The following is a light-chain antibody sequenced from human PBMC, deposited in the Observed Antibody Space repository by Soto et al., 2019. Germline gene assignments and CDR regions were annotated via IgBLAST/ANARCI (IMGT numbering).Light chain of an antibody. J-gene: IGKJ4*01. CDR3: QQYNNYPIT. V-gene: IGKV1-5*03. Sequence: DIQMTQSPSTLTASVGDRVTITCRASQNINSLLAWYQQKPGKAPKLLIYKASGLESGVPSRFSGSGSGTEFTLTISSLQPDDSATYYCQQYNNYPITFGGGTKVEIK. CDR1: QNINSL. CDR2: KAS.